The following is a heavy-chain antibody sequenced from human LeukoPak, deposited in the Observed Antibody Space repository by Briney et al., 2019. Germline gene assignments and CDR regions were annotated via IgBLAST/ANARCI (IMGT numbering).Heavy chain of an antibody. CDR3: ARAEGSGSSFDY. CDR1: GFTFSGYS. D-gene: IGHD3-10*01. J-gene: IGHJ4*02. V-gene: IGHV3-48*02. Sequence: PGGSLRLSCAASGFTFSGYSMNWVRQAPGRGLEWVSYISPSSDAIHYADSVRGRFTISRDNAKNSLFLQMNSLRDGDTAVYYCARAEGSGSSFDYWGQGTLVTVSS. CDR2: ISPSSDAI.